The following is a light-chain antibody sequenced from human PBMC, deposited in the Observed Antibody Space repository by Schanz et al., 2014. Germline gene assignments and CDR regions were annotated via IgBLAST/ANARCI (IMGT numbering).Light chain of an antibody. J-gene: IGLJ2*01. Sequence: QSALTQPASVSGSPGQSITISCTGTSSDVGGYNYVSWYQQHPGKAPKLMIYKVTQRPSGVSNRFSGSKSDNTASLTISGLQPEDEADYYCCSYAGFNTVIFGGGTKLTVL. CDR1: SSDVGGYNY. V-gene: IGLV2-23*02. CDR2: KVT. CDR3: CSYAGFNTVI.